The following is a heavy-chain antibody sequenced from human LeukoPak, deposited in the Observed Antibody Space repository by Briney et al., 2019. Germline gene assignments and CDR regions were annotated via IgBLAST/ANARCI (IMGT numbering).Heavy chain of an antibody. Sequence: LPGGSLRLSCAASGFTFDDYAMHWVRQAPGKGLEWVSGISWNSGSIGYADSVKGRFTISRDNAKNSLYLQMNSLRAEDTALYYCAKGDYYYGSGRFDYWGQGTLVTVSS. CDR3: AKGDYYYGSGRFDY. D-gene: IGHD3-10*01. CDR1: GFTFDDYA. CDR2: ISWNSGSI. J-gene: IGHJ4*02. V-gene: IGHV3-9*01.